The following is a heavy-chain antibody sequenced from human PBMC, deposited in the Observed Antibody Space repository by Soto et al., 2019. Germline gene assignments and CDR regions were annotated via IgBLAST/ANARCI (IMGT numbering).Heavy chain of an antibody. Sequence: ASVKVSCKASGYTFTGYAMHWVRQAPGQRLEWMGWINAGNGNTKYSQKFQGRVTITRDTSASTAYMELSSLRSEDTAVYYCASHQVVTAYTYYFDYWGQGTLVTVSS. V-gene: IGHV1-3*01. CDR1: GYTFTGYA. CDR3: ASHQVVTAYTYYFDY. CDR2: INAGNGNT. D-gene: IGHD2-21*02. J-gene: IGHJ4*02.